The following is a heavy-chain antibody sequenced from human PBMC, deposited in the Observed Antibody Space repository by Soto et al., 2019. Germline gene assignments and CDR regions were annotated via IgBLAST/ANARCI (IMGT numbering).Heavy chain of an antibody. Sequence: SETLSLTCTFSGGSPSSYYWNWIRQPPGKGLEWVGYIYNSGSTNHNPSLESRVTMSLDTSKNQFSLKLTSMTAADTAVYYCARRGLGIGGGMDVWGQGTTVNVSS. V-gene: IGHV4-59*08. D-gene: IGHD7-27*01. CDR2: IYNSGST. CDR1: GGSPSSYY. J-gene: IGHJ6*02. CDR3: ARRGLGIGGGMDV.